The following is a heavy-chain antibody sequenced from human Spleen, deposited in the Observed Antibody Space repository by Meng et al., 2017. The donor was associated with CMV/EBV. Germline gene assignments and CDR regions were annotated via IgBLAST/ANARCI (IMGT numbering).Heavy chain of an antibody. J-gene: IGHJ6*02. CDR1: GYTFTSDG. V-gene: IGHV1-18*01. CDR2: ISPYNGNT. Sequence: KASGYTFTSDGISWVRQAPGQGLEWMGWISPYNGNTHYAQKFQGRVTLPTDTSTSTVYMELRSLRSDDTAVYYCVRDPWDYYGMDVWGQGTTVTVSS. CDR3: VRDPWDYYGMDV.